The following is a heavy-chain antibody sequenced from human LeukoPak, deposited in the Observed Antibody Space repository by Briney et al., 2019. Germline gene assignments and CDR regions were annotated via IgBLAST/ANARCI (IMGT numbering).Heavy chain of an antibody. CDR1: GFTFSSCG. J-gene: IGHJ1*01. Sequence: GGSLRLSCAASGFTFSSCGMPWVRQAPGKGLEWVAVIWYDGSNKYYADSVKGRFTISRDNSKNTLYLQMNSLRAEDTAVYCCARDKHRGGSYSEHWGQGTLVTVSS. CDR2: IWYDGSNK. D-gene: IGHD1-26*01. CDR3: ARDKHRGGSYSEH. V-gene: IGHV3-33*01.